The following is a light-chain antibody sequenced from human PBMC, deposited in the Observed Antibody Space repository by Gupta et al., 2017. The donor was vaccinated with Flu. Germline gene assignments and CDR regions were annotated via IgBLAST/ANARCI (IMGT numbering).Light chain of an antibody. CDR2: GAS. Sequence: EIVLTQSPGTRSLSPGERAILSCRASETVSSNFLAWYQQMPGQAPRLLIYGASTRATGIPDRFSGSGSGTDFTLTISRLEPEDFAVYYCQQYGSSRTFGQGTKVEVK. V-gene: IGKV3-20*01. CDR1: ETVSSNF. CDR3: QQYGSSRT. J-gene: IGKJ1*01.